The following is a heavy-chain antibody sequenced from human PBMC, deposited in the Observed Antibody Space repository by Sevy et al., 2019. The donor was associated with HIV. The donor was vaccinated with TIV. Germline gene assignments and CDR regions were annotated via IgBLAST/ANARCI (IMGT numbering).Heavy chain of an antibody. CDR3: ARGSITIFGVVTKGFDY. CDR2: IYYSRSN. J-gene: IGHJ4*02. V-gene: IGHV4-31*03. Sequence: SETLSLTCTVSGGSICSGGYYWSWIRQHPGKGLEWIGYIYYSRSNYYNPSLKSRVTISVDTSKNQFSLKLSSVTAADTAVYYCARGSITIFGVVTKGFDYWGQGTLVTVSS. D-gene: IGHD3-3*01. CDR1: GGSICSGGYY.